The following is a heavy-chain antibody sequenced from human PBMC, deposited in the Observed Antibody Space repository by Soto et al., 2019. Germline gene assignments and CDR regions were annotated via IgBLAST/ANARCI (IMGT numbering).Heavy chain of an antibody. CDR2: INSAGTTT. CDR1: GFTFSIYW. J-gene: IGHJ4*02. D-gene: IGHD5-18*01. CDR3: ARGDTAMVIDY. Sequence: GXSLRLSCAASGFTFSIYWMHWVRQAPGKGLVWVSRINSAGTTTTYADSMKGRFTISRDNAKNTLYLQMNSLRAEDTAVYYCARGDTAMVIDYWGQGTQVTVSS. V-gene: IGHV3-74*01.